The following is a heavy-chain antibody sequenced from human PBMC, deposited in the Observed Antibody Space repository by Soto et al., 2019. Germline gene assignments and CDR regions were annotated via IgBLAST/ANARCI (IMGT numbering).Heavy chain of an antibody. D-gene: IGHD3-16*01. Sequence: GGSLRLSCAASGFTFSSYWMHWVRQAPGKGLVWVSRINSDASSTTYADSVKGRFTISRDNAKNTLYLQMNSLRAEDTAVYYCARDLLRFGYAMDVWGQGTTVTVSS. V-gene: IGHV3-74*01. J-gene: IGHJ6*02. CDR2: INSDASST. CDR1: GFTFSSYW. CDR3: ARDLLRFGYAMDV.